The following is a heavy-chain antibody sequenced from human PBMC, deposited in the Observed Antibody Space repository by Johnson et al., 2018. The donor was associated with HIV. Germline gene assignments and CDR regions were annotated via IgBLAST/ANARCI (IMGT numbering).Heavy chain of an antibody. CDR2: IRYDGSNK. CDR3: ARTSSGSRNAFDI. Sequence: QVQLVESGGGVVQPGGSLRLSCAASGFTFSSYGMHWVRQAPGKGLEWVTVIRYDGSNKYYADSVKGRFTISRDNAKNSLHLQMNRLRAEDTAVYYCARTSSGSRNAFDIWGQGTMVTVSS. D-gene: IGHD3-10*01. CDR1: GFTFSSYG. J-gene: IGHJ3*02. V-gene: IGHV3-33*01.